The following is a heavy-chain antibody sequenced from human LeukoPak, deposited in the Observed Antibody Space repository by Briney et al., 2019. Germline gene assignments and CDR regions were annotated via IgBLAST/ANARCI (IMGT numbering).Heavy chain of an antibody. CDR2: IKQDGSEK. CDR3: ARDRGYYDYVWGCYRQGDAFDI. CDR1: GFTFSSYW. Sequence: GGSLRLSCAASGFTFSSYWMSWVRQAPGKGLEWVANIKQDGSEKYYVDSVKGRFTISRDNAKNSLYLQMNSLRAEDTAVYYCARDRGYYDYVWGCYRQGDAFDIWGQGTMVTVSS. J-gene: IGHJ3*02. V-gene: IGHV3-7*01. D-gene: IGHD3-16*02.